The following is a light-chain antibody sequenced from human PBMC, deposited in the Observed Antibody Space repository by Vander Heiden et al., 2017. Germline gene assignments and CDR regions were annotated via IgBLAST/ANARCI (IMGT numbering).Light chain of an antibody. CDR2: KAS. V-gene: IGKV1-5*03. CDR1: QSISSR. Sequence: DIQMTQSPSTLSASVRDRVTITCRASQSISSRLAWYQQKPGKAPKLLIYKASSLESGVPSRFSGSGSGTEFTLSISTLLPDDFATYYCQHNRTFGQGTKVEVK. J-gene: IGKJ1*01. CDR3: QHNRT.